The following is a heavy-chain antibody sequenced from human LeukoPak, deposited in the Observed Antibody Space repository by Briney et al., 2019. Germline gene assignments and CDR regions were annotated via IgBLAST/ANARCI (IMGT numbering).Heavy chain of an antibody. D-gene: IGHD2-2*01. CDR3: ASVDCSSTSCLDAFDI. CDR1: GGSFSGYY. J-gene: IGHJ3*02. Sequence: SETLSLTCAVYGGSFSGYYWSWIRQPPGKGLEWIGYIYYSGSTYYNPSLKSRVTISVDTSKNQFSLKLSSVTAADTAVYYCASVDCSSTSCLDAFDIWGQGTMVTVSS. V-gene: IGHV4-34*09. CDR2: IYYSGST.